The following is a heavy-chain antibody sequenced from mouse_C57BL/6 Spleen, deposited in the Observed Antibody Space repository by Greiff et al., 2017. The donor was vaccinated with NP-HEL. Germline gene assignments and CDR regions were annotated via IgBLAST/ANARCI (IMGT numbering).Heavy chain of an antibody. CDR2: IYPGDGDT. D-gene: IGHD1-1*01. J-gene: IGHJ4*01. V-gene: IGHV1-80*01. Sequence: VKVVESGAELVKPGASVKISCKASGYAFSSYWMNWVKQRPGKGLEWIGQIYPGDGDTNYNGKFKGKATLTADKSSSTAYMQLSSLTSEDSAVYFCARSVHYGSYGDYWGQGTSVTVSS. CDR3: ARSVHYGSYGDY. CDR1: GYAFSSYW.